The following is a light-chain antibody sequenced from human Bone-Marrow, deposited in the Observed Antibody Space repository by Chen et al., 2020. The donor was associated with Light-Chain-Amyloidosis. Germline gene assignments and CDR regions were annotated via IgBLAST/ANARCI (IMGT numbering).Light chain of an antibody. J-gene: IGKJ2*01. CDR1: QSLMQNNGYNS. CDR2: LAS. V-gene: IGKV2-28*01. CDR3: MQTLQPLRT. Sequence: IVMTQSPLSLAVTPGESASISCTSNQSLMQNNGYNSLDWYLQKPGQSPQLLIYLASDRASGVPDRFSGSGSGKDFTLKITSVEADDVGVYCCMQTLQPLRTFGQGTKLEI.